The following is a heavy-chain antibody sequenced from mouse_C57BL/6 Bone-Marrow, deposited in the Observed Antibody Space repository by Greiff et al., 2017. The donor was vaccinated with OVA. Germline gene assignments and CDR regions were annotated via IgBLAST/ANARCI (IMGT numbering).Heavy chain of an antibody. CDR3: ARDDEDY. V-gene: IGHV5-6*01. CDR1: GFTFSSYG. J-gene: IGHJ2*01. Sequence: EVMLVESGGDLVKPGGSLKLSCAASGFTFSSYGMSWVRQTPDKRLEWVATISSGGSYTYYPDSVKGRFTISRDNAKNTLYLQMSSLKSEDTAMYYCARDDEDYWGQGTTLTVSS. D-gene: IGHD2-12*01. CDR2: ISSGGSYT.